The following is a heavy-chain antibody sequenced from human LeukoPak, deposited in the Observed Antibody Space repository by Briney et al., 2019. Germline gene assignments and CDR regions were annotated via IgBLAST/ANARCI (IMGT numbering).Heavy chain of an antibody. CDR2: IIPIFGTA. V-gene: IGHV1-69*13. CDR3: AKRVYNSSGHGLDY. Sequence: SVKVSCKASGGTFSSYAISWVRQAPGQGLEWMGGIIPIFGTANYAQKFQGRVTITADESTSTAYMELSSLRSEDTAVYYCAKRVYNSSGHGLDYWGQGTLVTVSS. J-gene: IGHJ4*02. CDR1: GGTFSSYA. D-gene: IGHD6-13*01.